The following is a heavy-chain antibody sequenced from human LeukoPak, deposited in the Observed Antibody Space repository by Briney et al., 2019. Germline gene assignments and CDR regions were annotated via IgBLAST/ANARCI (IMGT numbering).Heavy chain of an antibody. Sequence: PGGSLRLSCAASGFTFSSYGMHWVRQAPGKGLEWVAVISYDGSNKYYADSVKGRFTISRDNSKNTLYLQMNSLRAEDTAVYYCASSGSYSTHFDYWGQGTLVSVSS. CDR3: ASSGSYSTHFDY. CDR1: GFTFSSYG. V-gene: IGHV3-30*03. CDR2: ISYDGSNK. D-gene: IGHD1-26*01. J-gene: IGHJ4*02.